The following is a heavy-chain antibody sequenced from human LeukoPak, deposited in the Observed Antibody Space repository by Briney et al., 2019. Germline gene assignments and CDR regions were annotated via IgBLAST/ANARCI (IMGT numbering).Heavy chain of an antibody. V-gene: IGHV1-2*02. CDR1: GYRFTAYY. J-gene: IGHJ6*03. Sequence: ASVKDSCKASGYRFTAYYIHWVRQAPGQGLQWMGWINPKSPGTNYAQKFQGRVTMTRDTSISTAYMELSSLTSDDTAVYDCARAPAQSYYTDIWGIGTTVIVSS. CDR2: INPKSPGT. CDR3: ARAPAQSYYTDI.